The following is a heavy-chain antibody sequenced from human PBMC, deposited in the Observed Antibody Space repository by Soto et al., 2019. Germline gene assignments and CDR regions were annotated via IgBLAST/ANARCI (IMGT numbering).Heavy chain of an antibody. CDR3: AKDFEVGSNRWLFDY. CDR1: RFTFSNYG. V-gene: IGHV3-30*18. CDR2: ISYDGSNK. D-gene: IGHD6-13*01. Sequence: GGSLRLSCAASRFTFSNYGIHWVRQAPGKGLEWVAVISYDGSNKYYAASVKGRFTISRDKSKNTLYLQMNSLRADDTAVYFCAKDFEVGSNRWLFDYWGQGTLVTVSS. J-gene: IGHJ4*02.